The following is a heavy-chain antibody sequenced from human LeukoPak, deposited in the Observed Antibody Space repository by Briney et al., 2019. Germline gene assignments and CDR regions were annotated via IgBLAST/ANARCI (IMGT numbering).Heavy chain of an antibody. Sequence: TXSXXWXVYDVSFSDYHWSWIRQPPGKGLEWLGEIINNGSTNYNPSLKSRVTMSVDTSKNQFSLKMSSVTGEDTAVYYFGXVXXXXXXXSSVVVIPEFDYWGQGTLVTVSS. CDR2: IINNGST. J-gene: IGHJ4*02. CDR1: DVSFSDYH. CDR3: GXVXXXXXXXSSVVVIPEFDY. V-gene: IGHV4-34*12. D-gene: IGHD3-22*01.